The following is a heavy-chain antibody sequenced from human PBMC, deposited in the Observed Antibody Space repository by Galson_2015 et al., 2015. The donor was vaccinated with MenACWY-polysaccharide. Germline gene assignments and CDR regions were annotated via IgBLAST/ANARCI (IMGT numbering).Heavy chain of an antibody. Sequence: SLRLSCAASGFVFNNYWMSWIRQSPGKGLERVANIKHDGSETYYLVSVKGRFVVSRDNARNSLYLQMSSLRAEDTTVYYCVRDWWCGRAACYYFDFWGQGTLVTVSS. J-gene: IGHJ4*02. CDR2: IKHDGSET. CDR3: VRDWWCGRAACYYFDF. D-gene: IGHD2-8*02. CDR1: GFVFNNYW. V-gene: IGHV3-7*01.